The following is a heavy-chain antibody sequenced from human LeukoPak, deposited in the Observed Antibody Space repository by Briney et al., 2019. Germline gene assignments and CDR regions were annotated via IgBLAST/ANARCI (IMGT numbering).Heavy chain of an antibody. CDR1: GFTVSSNY. CDR3: AREGPYSSSSYYFDY. D-gene: IGHD6-6*01. V-gene: IGHV3-66*01. J-gene: IGHJ4*02. Sequence: PGGSLRLSCAASGFTVSSNYMSWVRQAPGKGLEWVSVIYSGGSTYYADSVKGRFTISRDNSKNTLYLQMNSLRAEDTAVYYCAREGPYSSSSYYFDYWGQGTLVTVSS. CDR2: IYSGGST.